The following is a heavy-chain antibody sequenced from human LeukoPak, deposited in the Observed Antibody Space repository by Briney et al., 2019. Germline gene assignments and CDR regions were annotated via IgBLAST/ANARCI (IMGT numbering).Heavy chain of an antibody. CDR3: ARVTTVIPGNNWFDP. D-gene: IGHD4-17*01. V-gene: IGHV4-59*12. CDR2: IYHSGST. CDR1: GGSISIYY. J-gene: IGHJ5*02. Sequence: SETLSLTCTVSGGSISIYYWNWIRPPPGKGLEWIGYIYHSGSTYYNPSLKSQVTISVDRSKNQFSLKLSSVTAADTAVYYCARVTTVIPGNNWFDPWGQGTLVTVSS.